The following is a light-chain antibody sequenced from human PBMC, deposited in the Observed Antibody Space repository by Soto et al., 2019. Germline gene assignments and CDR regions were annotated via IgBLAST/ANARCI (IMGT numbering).Light chain of an antibody. J-gene: IGLJ2*01. V-gene: IGLV1-44*01. Sequence: QSVLTQPPSASGTPGQRVTISCSGSSCNIGSNTVNWYQQLPGTAPKLLIYSNNQRPSGVPDRFSGSKSGTSASLAISGLQSEDEADYYCAAWDDSLNVVVFGGGTQLTVL. CDR1: SCNIGSNT. CDR3: AAWDDSLNVVV. CDR2: SNN.